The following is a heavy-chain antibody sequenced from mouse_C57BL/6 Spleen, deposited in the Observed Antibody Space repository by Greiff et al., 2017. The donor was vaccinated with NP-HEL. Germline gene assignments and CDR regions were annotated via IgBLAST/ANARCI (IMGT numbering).Heavy chain of an antibody. CDR3: AREIYYYGSSYYFDV. CDR2: IYPGSGST. Sequence: VQLQQPGAELVKPGASVKMSCKASGYTFTSYWITWVKQRPGQGLEWIGDIYPGSGSTNYNEKFKSKATLTVDTSSSTAYMQLSSLTSEDSAVYYCAREIYYYGSSYYFDVWGTGTTVTVSS. CDR1: GYTFTSYW. V-gene: IGHV1-55*01. D-gene: IGHD1-1*01. J-gene: IGHJ1*03.